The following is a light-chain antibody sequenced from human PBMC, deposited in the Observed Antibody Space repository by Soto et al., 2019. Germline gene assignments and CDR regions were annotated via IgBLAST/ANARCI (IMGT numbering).Light chain of an antibody. J-gene: IGKJ1*01. CDR3: QQYNSYWT. Sequence: DIQMTQSPSTLSASVGDRVTITCRASQSISNWLAWYKQKPGKAPKLLIYKASSLESGVPSRFSGSGSGTDFTLTISSLQPDDSATYYCQQYNSYWTFGQGTNVDI. V-gene: IGKV1-5*03. CDR2: KAS. CDR1: QSISNW.